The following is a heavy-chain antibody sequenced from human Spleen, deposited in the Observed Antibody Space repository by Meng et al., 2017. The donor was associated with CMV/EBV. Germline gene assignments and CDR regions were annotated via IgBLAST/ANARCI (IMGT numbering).Heavy chain of an antibody. CDR1: GYTFTNYY. J-gene: IGHJ6*02. CDR2: MNPKSGNT. V-gene: IGHV1-8*01. D-gene: IGHD6-13*01. Sequence: ASVKVSCKASGYTFTNYYINWVRQATGQGLEWMGWMNPKSGNTGYAQKFQGRVTMTSTTSISTAYMELSSLRSEDTAVYYCASTEQLVQVYYYGMDVWGQGTTVTVSS. CDR3: ASTEQLVQVYYYGMDV.